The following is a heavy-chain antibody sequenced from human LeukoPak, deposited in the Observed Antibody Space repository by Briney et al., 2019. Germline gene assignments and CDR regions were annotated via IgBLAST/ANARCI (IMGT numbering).Heavy chain of an antibody. V-gene: IGHV4-34*01. CDR3: ARTSGWRFYYYYYMDV. Sequence: SETLTLTCAVYGGSFSGYYWSWIRQPPGKGLEWIGEINHSGSTNYNPSLKSRVTISVDTSKNQFSLKLSSVSAADTAVYYCARTSGWRFYYYYYMDVWGKGTTVTVSS. CDR1: GGSFSGYY. D-gene: IGHD6-19*01. J-gene: IGHJ6*03. CDR2: INHSGST.